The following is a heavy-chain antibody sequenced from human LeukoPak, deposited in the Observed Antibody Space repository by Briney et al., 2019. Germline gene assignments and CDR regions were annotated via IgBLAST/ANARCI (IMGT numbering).Heavy chain of an antibody. V-gene: IGHV3-23*01. J-gene: IGHJ4*02. CDR2: ISGSGGNA. D-gene: IGHD3-16*02. CDR1: GFTFNIYS. Sequence: PGGSLRLSCAASGFTFNIYSLSWVRQAPGKGLEWVSGISGSGGNAYYADSVKGRFTISRDNSKNTLYLQMNSLRAEDTAVYYCAKVRLGELSIIDYWGQGTLVTVSS. CDR3: AKVRLGELSIIDY.